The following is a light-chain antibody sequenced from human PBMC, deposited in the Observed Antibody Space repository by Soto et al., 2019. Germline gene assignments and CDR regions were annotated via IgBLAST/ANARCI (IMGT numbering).Light chain of an antibody. J-gene: IGKJ1*01. CDR1: QRVSNSW. CDR2: GSS. Sequence: EIVLTQSPATLSLSPGERATLSCRASQRVSNSWIAWYQHKPDQAPRLLIYGSSSRAAGIPDRFSGGGSGTDFTLTITCLEPEVYAVFYGQQYGSPPWTFGQGTKVEIK. CDR3: QQYGSPPWT. V-gene: IGKV3-20*01.